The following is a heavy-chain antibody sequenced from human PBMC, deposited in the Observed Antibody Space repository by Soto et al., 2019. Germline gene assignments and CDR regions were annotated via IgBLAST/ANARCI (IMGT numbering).Heavy chain of an antibody. D-gene: IGHD2-15*01. Sequence: QVPLVQSRSEVKKPGASVMVSCKASGYTFSSNSIHWVRQAPGQGLEWMGWITPVNGDTSYAQKFQGRVTMTTDTSTSTVFMELRSLRFDDTAVYYCARVRVVVGATIDSWGQGTLVTVSS. J-gene: IGHJ4*02. V-gene: IGHV1-18*04. CDR1: GYTFSSNS. CDR2: ITPVNGDT. CDR3: ARVRVVVGATIDS.